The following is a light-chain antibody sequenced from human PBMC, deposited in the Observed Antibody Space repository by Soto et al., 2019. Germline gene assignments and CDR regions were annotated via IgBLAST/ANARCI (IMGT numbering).Light chain of an antibody. CDR3: QQYNKWSPYT. Sequence: EIVMTQSPANLSVSPGERATLSCRASQSVSSNLAWYQQKPGQAPRLLIYGASTRATSIPARFSGSGSGTEFTLTINSLQSEDFAVYYCQQYNKWSPYTFGQGTKLEIK. CDR1: QSVSSN. CDR2: GAS. V-gene: IGKV3-15*01. J-gene: IGKJ2*01.